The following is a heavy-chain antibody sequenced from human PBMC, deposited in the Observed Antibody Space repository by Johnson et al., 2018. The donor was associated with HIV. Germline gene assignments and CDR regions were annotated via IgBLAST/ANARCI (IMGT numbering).Heavy chain of an antibody. Sequence: VQLVESGGDFIKPGGSLRLSCAASEFTFSNYDMHWVRQATGKGLEWVSAIGSAGDTYYPGSVKGRFTISRENAKNSLYLQMNSLTAGDTAVYYCARGYYYGSGSYYNSGAFDIWGQGTMVTVSS. CDR2: IGSAGDT. V-gene: IGHV3-13*01. D-gene: IGHD3-10*01. CDR1: EFTFSNYD. CDR3: ARGYYYGSGSYYNSGAFDI. J-gene: IGHJ3*02.